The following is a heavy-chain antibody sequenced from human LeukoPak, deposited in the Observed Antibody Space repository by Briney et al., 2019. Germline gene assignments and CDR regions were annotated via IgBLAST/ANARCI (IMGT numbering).Heavy chain of an antibody. J-gene: IGHJ5*02. D-gene: IGHD1-14*01. V-gene: IGHV4-34*01. CDR3: ASLKLQTTVWFDP. CDR1: GGSISSYY. Sequence: SETLSLTCTVSGGSISSYYWSWIRQPAGKGLEWIGEINHSGSTNYNPSLKSRVTISVDTSKNQFSLKLSSVTAADTAVYYCASLKLQTTVWFDPWGQGTLVTVSS. CDR2: INHSGST.